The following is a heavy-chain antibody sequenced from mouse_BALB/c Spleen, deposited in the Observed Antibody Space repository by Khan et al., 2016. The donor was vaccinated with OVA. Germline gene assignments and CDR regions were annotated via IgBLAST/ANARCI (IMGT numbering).Heavy chain of an antibody. CDR2: ISDLAYSI. CDR3: ARGGGTAPFAY. D-gene: IGHD1-2*01. Sequence: EVELVESGGGLVQPGGSRKLSCAASGFTFSDYGMAWVRQAPGKGPEWVAFISDLAYSIYYVDTVTGRFTISRENVKSTLYLEMSNLRSEDTAVYYCARGGGTAPFAYWGQGTLVIVSA. J-gene: IGHJ3*01. V-gene: IGHV5-15*02. CDR1: GFTFSDYG.